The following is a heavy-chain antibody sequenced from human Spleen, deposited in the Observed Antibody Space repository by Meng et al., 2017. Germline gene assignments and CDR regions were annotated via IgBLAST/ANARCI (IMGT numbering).Heavy chain of an antibody. V-gene: IGHV4-34*01. CDR3: ARAPDSSGHDY. CDR1: GRPFNAYY. Sequence: QLRLQCWCTVLFKPSEPLSLPCAVYGRPFNAYYWSRIRQPPGKGPEWIGEINHSGSTNYNPPLKSRVTISVDTSKNQFSLKLRSLTAADTAVYYCARAPDSSGHDYWGQGTMVTVSS. J-gene: IGHJ4*02. CDR2: INHSGST. D-gene: IGHD3-22*01.